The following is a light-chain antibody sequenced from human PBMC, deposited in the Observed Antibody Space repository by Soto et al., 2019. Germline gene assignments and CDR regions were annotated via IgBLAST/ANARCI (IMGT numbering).Light chain of an antibody. CDR1: QSLLYSSNNKTY. Sequence: DIVMTQSPEFLAVPLGERATINCKSSQSLLYSSNNKTYLAWYQHRPGQSPKMLIFWASAREYGVPDRFSGSGSDNDFTLSLSRLQAEDEAVYYCQQYYSDFFTFGQGTRLEIK. J-gene: IGKJ2*01. CDR3: QQYYSDFFT. V-gene: IGKV4-1*01. CDR2: WAS.